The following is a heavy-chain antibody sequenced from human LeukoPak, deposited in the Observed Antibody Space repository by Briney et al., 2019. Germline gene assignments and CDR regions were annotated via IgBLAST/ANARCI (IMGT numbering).Heavy chain of an antibody. Sequence: GGSLRLSCVGAGFPFISYEMNWVRQAPGKGLEWISYISSSGSTIYYADPVKGRFIISRDQAKNSLYLQMNSLRAEDTAVYYCARDLGAGNWFDPWGQGNLVSVSS. CDR2: ISSSGSTI. V-gene: IGHV3-48*03. J-gene: IGHJ5*02. D-gene: IGHD3-16*01. CDR3: ARDLGAGNWFDP. CDR1: GFPFISYE.